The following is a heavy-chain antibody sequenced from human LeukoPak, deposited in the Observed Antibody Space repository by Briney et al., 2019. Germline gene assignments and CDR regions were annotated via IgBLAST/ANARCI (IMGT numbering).Heavy chain of an antibody. D-gene: IGHD1-20*01. Sequence: GGSLRLSCAASGFTFSSYAMHWVRQAPGKELEWVAVISYDGSNKYYADSVKGRFTISRDNSKNTLYLQMNSLRAEDTAVYYCARVTIGITGTTGYFDYWGQGTLVTVSS. V-gene: IGHV3-30-3*01. J-gene: IGHJ4*02. CDR1: GFTFSSYA. CDR2: ISYDGSNK. CDR3: ARVTIGITGTTGYFDY.